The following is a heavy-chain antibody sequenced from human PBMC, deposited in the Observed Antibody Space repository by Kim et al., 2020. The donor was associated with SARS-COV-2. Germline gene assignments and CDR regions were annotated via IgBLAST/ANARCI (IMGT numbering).Heavy chain of an antibody. CDR3: VKDSRAARPTATFDY. D-gene: IGHD6-6*01. Sequence: GGSLRLSCSASGFTFSSYAMHWVRQAPGKGLEYVSAISSNGGSTYYADSVKGRFTISRDNSKNTLYLQMSSLRAEDTAVYYCVKDSRAARPTATFDYWGQGTLVTVSS. CDR2: ISSNGGST. CDR1: GFTFSSYA. J-gene: IGHJ4*02. V-gene: IGHV3-64D*09.